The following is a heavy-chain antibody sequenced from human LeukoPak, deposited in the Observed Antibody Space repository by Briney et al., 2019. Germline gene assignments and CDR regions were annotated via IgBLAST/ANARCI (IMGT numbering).Heavy chain of an antibody. Sequence: GGSLRLSCAASEFSFSDYGMHWVRQAPGKGLEGVALISYDGNKKYYADSVKGGFTISRDQSKNTLYLQINSLRAESTAVYYFAKDLIKWFHDALDIWGQGTMVTVSS. J-gene: IGHJ3*02. D-gene: IGHD3-22*01. CDR3: AKDLIKWFHDALDI. V-gene: IGHV3-30*18. CDR2: ISYDGNKK. CDR1: EFSFSDYG.